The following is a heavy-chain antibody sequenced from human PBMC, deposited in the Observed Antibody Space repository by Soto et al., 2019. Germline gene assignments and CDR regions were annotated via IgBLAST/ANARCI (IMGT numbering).Heavy chain of an antibody. CDR1: GYTFTSYA. J-gene: IGHJ4*02. D-gene: IGHD3-10*01. CDR2: INAGNGNT. V-gene: IGHV1-3*01. CDR3: ARGLVTMVRGGIGY. Sequence: QVQLVQSGAEVKKPGASVKVSCKASGYTFTSYAMHWVRQAPGQRLEWMGWINAGNGNTKYSQKFQGRVTITRDTSASTAYMELSSLRSEDTAVYYCARGLVTMVRGGIGYWGQGTLVTVSS.